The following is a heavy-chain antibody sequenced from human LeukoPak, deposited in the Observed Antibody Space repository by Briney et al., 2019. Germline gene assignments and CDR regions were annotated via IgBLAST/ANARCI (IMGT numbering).Heavy chain of an antibody. Sequence: GVSVKVSCKASGYTFTGYYMHWVRQAPGQGLEWMGRINPNSGGTNYAQKFQGRVTMTRDTSISTAYMELSRLRSDDTAVYYCARGRLRFLEPFDYWGQGTLVTVSS. CDR3: ARGRLRFLEPFDY. J-gene: IGHJ4*02. V-gene: IGHV1-2*06. CDR1: GYTFTGYY. CDR2: INPNSGGT. D-gene: IGHD3-3*01.